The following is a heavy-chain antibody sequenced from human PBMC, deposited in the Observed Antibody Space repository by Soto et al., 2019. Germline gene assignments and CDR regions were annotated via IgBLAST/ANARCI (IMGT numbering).Heavy chain of an antibody. Sequence: QVQLVQSGAEVKNPGASVTVSCRASGERFTTYGISWVRQAPGQGLEWMGWISTYNTNTKCAPKFQGRLLLTTDTSTTTAHMELRSLRPDDTAVYYCARWAGQVRDYGGPFDYWGQGTLVTVSS. CDR1: GERFTTYG. CDR3: ARWAGQVRDYGGPFDY. J-gene: IGHJ4*02. CDR2: ISTYNTNT. D-gene: IGHD4-17*01. V-gene: IGHV1-18*04.